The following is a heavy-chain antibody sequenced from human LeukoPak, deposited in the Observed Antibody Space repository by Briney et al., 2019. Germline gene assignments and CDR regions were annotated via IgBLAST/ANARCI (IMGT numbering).Heavy chain of an antibody. Sequence: ASVNVSCKASGYTFTAYYIHWVRQAPGQGLEWIGWINPNTGGTNYAQKFQGRVTVTRDTSISTAYMELSRLRSDDTAVYYCARSASALIPFVYWGQGTLVTVSS. CDR1: GYTFTAYY. CDR3: ARSASALIPFVY. D-gene: IGHD2-21*01. CDR2: INPNTGGT. J-gene: IGHJ4*02. V-gene: IGHV1-2*02.